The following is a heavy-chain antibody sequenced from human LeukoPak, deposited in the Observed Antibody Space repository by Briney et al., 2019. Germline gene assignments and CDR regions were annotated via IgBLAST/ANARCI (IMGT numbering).Heavy chain of an antibody. CDR2: IYYSGST. CDR1: GGSISSYY. V-gene: IGHV4-59*08. J-gene: IGHJ4*02. Sequence: SSGTLSLTCTVSGGSISSYYWSWIRQPPGKGLEWIGYIYYSGSTNYNPSLKSRVTISVDTSKNQFSLKLSSVTAADTAVYYCARHSCSGGSCYRFDYWGQGTLVTVSS. CDR3: ARHSCSGGSCYRFDY. D-gene: IGHD2-15*01.